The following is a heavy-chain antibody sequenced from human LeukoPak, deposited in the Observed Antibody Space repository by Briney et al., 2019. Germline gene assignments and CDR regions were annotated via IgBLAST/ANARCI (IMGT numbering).Heavy chain of an antibody. CDR3: AKDHITMIGNWFDP. J-gene: IGHJ5*02. CDR1: GFTFSSYS. V-gene: IGHV3-48*04. CDR2: ISSSSSTT. D-gene: IGHD3-22*01. Sequence: PGGSLRLSCAASGFTFSSYSMNWVRQAPGKGLEWVSYISSSSSTTYYADSVKGRFTISRDNSKNSLYLQMNSLRTEDTALYYCAKDHITMIGNWFDPWGQGTLVTVSS.